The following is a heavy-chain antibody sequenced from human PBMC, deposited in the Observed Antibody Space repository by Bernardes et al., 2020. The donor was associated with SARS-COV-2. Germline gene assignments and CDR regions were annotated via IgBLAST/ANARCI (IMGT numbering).Heavy chain of an antibody. Sequence: GSLRLSCVTSGLAFTNTDMAWVRQAPGRGLEWVSTISAIRNTHYADPVIGRFTISRDDVNNALYLQMNNLRVEDTATYYCTTELQYDNLYWGQGALVTVSS. CDR2: ISAIRNT. J-gene: IGHJ4*02. CDR1: GLAFTNTD. D-gene: IGHD3-22*01. CDR3: TTELQYDNLY. V-gene: IGHV3-23*01.